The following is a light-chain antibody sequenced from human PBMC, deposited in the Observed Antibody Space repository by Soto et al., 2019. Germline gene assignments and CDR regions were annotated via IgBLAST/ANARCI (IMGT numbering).Light chain of an antibody. Sequence: DIVMTQSPLSLPVTPGGPASISCRSSQSLLHSNGYNYLDWYLQKPGQSPQLLIYLGSNRASGVPDRISGSGSGTDFTLKISRVEAEDVGVYYCMQALQTPFTFGPGTKVDIK. J-gene: IGKJ3*01. V-gene: IGKV2-28*01. CDR2: LGS. CDR3: MQALQTPFT. CDR1: QSLLHSNGYNY.